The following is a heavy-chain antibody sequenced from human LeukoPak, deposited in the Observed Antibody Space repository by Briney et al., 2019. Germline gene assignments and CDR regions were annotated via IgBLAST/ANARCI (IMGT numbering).Heavy chain of an antibody. D-gene: IGHD3-22*01. CDR3: ARAPSEIGGYYPEYFRH. J-gene: IGHJ1*01. CDR2: IKSDGST. CDR1: GFTFSGYW. V-gene: IGHV3-74*01. Sequence: GGSLRLSCAASGFTFSGYWMHWVRQAPGKGLVWVSRIKSDGSTNYADSVKGRFTISRDNAKNTVSLQMNSLRAEVTGVYYCARAPSEIGGYYPEYFRHWGQGTLVTVSS.